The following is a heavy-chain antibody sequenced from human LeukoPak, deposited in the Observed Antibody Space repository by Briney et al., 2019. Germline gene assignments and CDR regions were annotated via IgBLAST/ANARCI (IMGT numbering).Heavy chain of an antibody. D-gene: IGHD6-13*01. CDR1: RFSFSSYA. V-gene: IGHV3-23*01. CDR2: LSGRGSST. CDR3: AKQLSSSWTGFDY. J-gene: IGHJ4*02. Sequence: GGSLRLSCAASRFSFSSYAMSWVRQAPGKGLEWVSTLSGRGSSTYYAGSVKGRFTISRDNSKNTLYLQMNSLRAEDTAVYYCAKQLSSSWTGFDYWGQGTLVTVSS.